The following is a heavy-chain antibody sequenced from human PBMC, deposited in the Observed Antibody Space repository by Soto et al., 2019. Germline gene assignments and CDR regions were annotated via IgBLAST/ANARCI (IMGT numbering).Heavy chain of an antibody. CDR3: ARLVQLLQGRWFDP. CDR1: GGSVNIGTYY. CDR2: IHYSGST. V-gene: IGHV4-61*01. J-gene: IGHJ5*02. D-gene: IGHD2-15*01. Sequence: PSGTLSLTCTVPGGSVNIGTYYWSWIRQPPGKGLEWIGFIHYSGSTNYNPSLKSRVTISVDTSKNQFSLKLSSVTAADTAVYYCARLVQLLQGRWFDPWGQGTLVTVSS.